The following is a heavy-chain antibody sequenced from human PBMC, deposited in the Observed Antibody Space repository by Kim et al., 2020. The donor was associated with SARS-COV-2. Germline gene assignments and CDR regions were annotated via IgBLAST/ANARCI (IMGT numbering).Heavy chain of an antibody. V-gene: IGHV3-53*05. CDR2: IYRGGST. CDR1: GFTVITNY. Sequence: LSLTCATSGFTVITNYINWVRQAPGKGLEWVSVIYRGGSTYYADSVKGRFTISRDNSKNTVYLQMNSLRVEDTAIYYCAREILIGGLPERPYAMDVWGRGTTVTVSS. J-gene: IGHJ6*02. D-gene: IGHD3-16*01. CDR3: AREILIGGLPERPYAMDV.